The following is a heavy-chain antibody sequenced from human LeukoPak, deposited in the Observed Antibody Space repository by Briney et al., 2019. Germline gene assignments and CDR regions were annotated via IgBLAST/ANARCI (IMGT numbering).Heavy chain of an antibody. Sequence: GGSLRLSCAASGFTFSTYAMHWVRQAPGKGLEWVAVISHDERDKYYADSVKGRFTISRDNSKNTLYLQMNSLRAEDTAVYYCARAPYYYDSSGYYLDYWGQGTLVTVSS. J-gene: IGHJ4*02. V-gene: IGHV3-30*04. CDR1: GFTFSTYA. CDR3: ARAPYYYDSSGYYLDY. D-gene: IGHD3-22*01. CDR2: ISHDERDK.